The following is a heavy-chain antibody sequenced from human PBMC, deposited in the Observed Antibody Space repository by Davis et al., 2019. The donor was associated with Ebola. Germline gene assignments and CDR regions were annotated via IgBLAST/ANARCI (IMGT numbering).Heavy chain of an antibody. CDR2: IVVGSGNT. CDR1: GFTFTSSA. CDR3: AADRRAPLGDFDY. J-gene: IGHJ4*02. D-gene: IGHD3-16*01. Sequence: SVKVSCKASGFTFTSSAVQWVRQARGQRLEWIGWIVVGSGNTNYAQKFQERVTITRDMSTSTAYMELSSLRSEDTAVYYCAADRRAPLGDFDYWGQGTLVTVSS. V-gene: IGHV1-58*01.